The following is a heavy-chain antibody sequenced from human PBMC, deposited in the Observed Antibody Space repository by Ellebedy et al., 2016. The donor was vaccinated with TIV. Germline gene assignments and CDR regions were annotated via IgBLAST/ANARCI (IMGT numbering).Heavy chain of an antibody. CDR1: GGTFSSYA. CDR2: ISAYNGNT. J-gene: IGHJ4*02. V-gene: IGHV1-18*01. CDR3: ARDSSGWSDY. D-gene: IGHD6-19*01. Sequence: AASVKVSCKASGGTFSSYAISWVRQAPGQGLEWMGWISAYNGNTNYAQKLQGRVTMTTDTSTSTAYMELRSLRSDDTAVYYCARDSSGWSDYWGQGTLVTVSS.